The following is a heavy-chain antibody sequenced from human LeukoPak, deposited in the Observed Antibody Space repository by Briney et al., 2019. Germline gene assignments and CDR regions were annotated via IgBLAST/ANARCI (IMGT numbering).Heavy chain of an antibody. CDR1: GFTFSSYE. J-gene: IGHJ4*02. V-gene: IGHV3-48*03. D-gene: IGHD2-2*01. CDR3: ARKYCSTTSCLFDK. Sequence: GGSLRLSCAASGFTFSSYEMNWVRQAPGKGLQWVSDISSSGTTIYYADSVKGRFTISRDNAKNSLYLQMNSLRAEDTAVYYCARKYCSTTSCLFDKWGQGTLVTVSA. CDR2: ISSSGTTI.